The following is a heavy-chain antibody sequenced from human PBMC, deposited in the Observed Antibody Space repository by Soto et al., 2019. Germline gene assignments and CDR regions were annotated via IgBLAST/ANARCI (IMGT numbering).Heavy chain of an antibody. CDR2: ISGSGGST. Sequence: PXGSLILSCAASGFTFSSYAMSWVRKAPGKGLEWVSAISGSGGSTYYADSVKGRFTISRDNSKNTLYLQMNSLRAEDTAVYYCAKGVLTGYYNAWFDPWGQGTLVTVSS. CDR3: AKGVLTGYYNAWFDP. V-gene: IGHV3-23*01. CDR1: GFTFSSYA. D-gene: IGHD3-9*01. J-gene: IGHJ5*02.